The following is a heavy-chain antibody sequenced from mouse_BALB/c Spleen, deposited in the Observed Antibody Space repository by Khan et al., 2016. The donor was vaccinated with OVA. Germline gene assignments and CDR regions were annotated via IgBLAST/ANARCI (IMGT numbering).Heavy chain of an antibody. Sequence: QMQLEESGAELVRPGSSVKISCKASGYAFSNYRMNWVKQRPGQGLEWIGQIYPGDGYTSFHGKFRGKATLTADKASSTAYMQLSSLTSEDSAVYFCARSGYDYFAYWGQGTLVTVSA. CDR3: ARSGYDYFAY. CDR1: GYAFSNYR. V-gene: IGHV1-80*01. CDR2: IYPGDGYT. D-gene: IGHD2-14*01. J-gene: IGHJ3*01.